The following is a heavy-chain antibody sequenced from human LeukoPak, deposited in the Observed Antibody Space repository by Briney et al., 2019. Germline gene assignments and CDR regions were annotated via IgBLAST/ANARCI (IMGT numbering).Heavy chain of an antibody. Sequence: PGGSLRLSCAASGFTFSSYRMNWVRQAPGKGLEWVANINGDGRDKYYVGPVRGRFTISRDNADNALYLQMNSLRGDDTALYYCARGVDSAIDWWGQGTLVTVSS. CDR2: INGDGRDK. CDR1: GFTFSSYR. D-gene: IGHD3-9*01. V-gene: IGHV3-7*01. J-gene: IGHJ4*02. CDR3: ARGVDSAIDW.